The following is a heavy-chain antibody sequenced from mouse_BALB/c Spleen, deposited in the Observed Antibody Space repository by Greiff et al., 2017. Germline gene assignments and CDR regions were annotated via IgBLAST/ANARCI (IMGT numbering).Heavy chain of an antibody. Sequence: VQRVESGPGLVAPSQSLSITCTVSGFSLTSYGVHWVRQPPGKGLEWLGVIWAGGSTNYNSALMSRLSISKDNSKSQVFLKMNSLQTDDTAMYYCARIYDYDGYYAMDYWGQGTSVTVSS. D-gene: IGHD2-4*01. V-gene: IGHV2-9*02. J-gene: IGHJ4*01. CDR3: ARIYDYDGYYAMDY. CDR2: IWAGGST. CDR1: GFSLTSYG.